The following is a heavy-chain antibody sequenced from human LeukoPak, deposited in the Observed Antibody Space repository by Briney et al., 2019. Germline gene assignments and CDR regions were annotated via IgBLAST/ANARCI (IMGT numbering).Heavy chain of an antibody. V-gene: IGHV3-23*01. Sequence: QAGGSLRLSCAASGFTFSSYAMSWVRQAPGKGLEWVSAISGSGGSTYYADAVKGRFTISRDNSKNTLYLQMNSLRAEDTAVYSCAKGLIAVAGHFDYWGQGTLVTVSS. D-gene: IGHD6-19*01. J-gene: IGHJ4*02. CDR3: AKGLIAVAGHFDY. CDR2: ISGSGGST. CDR1: GFTFSSYA.